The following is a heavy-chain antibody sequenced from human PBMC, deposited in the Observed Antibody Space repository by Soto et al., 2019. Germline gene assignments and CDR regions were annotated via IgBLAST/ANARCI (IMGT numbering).Heavy chain of an antibody. CDR3: AIDNCISPIYFRLYNWFDP. Sequence: QVQLVESGGGVVQPGRSLRLSCAASGFTFSSYGMHWVRQAPGKGLEWVAVISYGGSNKYYADSVKGRFTISRDNSKNTLYLQMYTLIAAHAAVYYCAIDNCISPIYFRLYNWFDPWGQCTQVTV. CDR2: ISYGGSNK. CDR1: GFTFSSYG. V-gene: IGHV3-30*03. J-gene: IGHJ5*01. D-gene: IGHD2-2*01.